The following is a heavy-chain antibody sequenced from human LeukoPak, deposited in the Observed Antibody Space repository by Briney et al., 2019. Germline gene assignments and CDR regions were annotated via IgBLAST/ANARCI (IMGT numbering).Heavy chain of an antibody. J-gene: IGHJ4*02. D-gene: IGHD3-10*01. CDR3: ARDLSPLVRGVISDY. CDR1: GYTFTSYG. CDR2: ISAYNGNT. Sequence: ASVKVSCKASGYTFTSYGISWVRQAPGQGLEWMGWISAYNGNTSYAQKLQGRVTMTTDTSTSTAYMELRSLRSDDTAVYYCARDLSPLVRGVISDYWGQGTLVTVSS. V-gene: IGHV1-18*01.